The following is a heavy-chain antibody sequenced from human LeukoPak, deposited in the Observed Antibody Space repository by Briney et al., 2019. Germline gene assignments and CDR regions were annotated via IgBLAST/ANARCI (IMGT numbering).Heavy chain of an antibody. V-gene: IGHV3-30*18. Sequence: GRSLRLSCAASGFTFSSYGMHWVRQAPGKGLEWVVVISYDGSNKYYADSVKGRFTFSRDNSKNTLYLQMNSLRAEDTAVYYCAKGIFIAAADYWGQGTLVTVSS. J-gene: IGHJ4*02. CDR2: ISYDGSNK. CDR3: AKGIFIAAADY. CDR1: GFTFSSYG. D-gene: IGHD6-13*01.